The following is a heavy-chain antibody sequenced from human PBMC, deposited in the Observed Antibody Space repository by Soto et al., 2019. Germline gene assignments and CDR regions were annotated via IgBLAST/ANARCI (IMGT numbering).Heavy chain of an antibody. J-gene: IGHJ4*02. CDR1: GGTSSDYD. D-gene: IGHD5-12*01. V-gene: IGHV4-59*08. CDR3: ARRIVATETFEY. Sequence: LVPICVTCTVAGGTSSDYDGSWIRQPPGRGLEWIGFIYYAGSTKYNPSLNSRVTISVDTSKNQFSLTVTSVTAADTAVYYCARRIVATETFEYWGQGTLVTVSS. CDR2: IYYAGST.